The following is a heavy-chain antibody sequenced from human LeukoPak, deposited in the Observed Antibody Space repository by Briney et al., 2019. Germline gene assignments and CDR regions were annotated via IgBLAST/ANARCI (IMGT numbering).Heavy chain of an antibody. Sequence: AGSLTLSCAASGFSLGDYYMTWIRQAPGKGLDGFSYISSSSSCTINADSVKGPFTVSRDKAKQSLYLQMNRLRAEDTAVYYSARVQNYDILTGYYMGAFDIWGQRTMVTVSS. V-gene: IGHV3-11*06. CDR3: ARVQNYDILTGYYMGAFDI. CDR1: GFSLGDYY. J-gene: IGHJ3*02. D-gene: IGHD3-9*01. CDR2: ISSSSSCT.